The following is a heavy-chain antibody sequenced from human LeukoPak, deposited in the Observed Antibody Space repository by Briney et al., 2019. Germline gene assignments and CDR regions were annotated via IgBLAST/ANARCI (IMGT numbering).Heavy chain of an antibody. Sequence: GGSLRLSCSASGFPFSSYAMHWVRQAPGKGLEYVSAISDSGGSTYYADSVKGRFTISRDNSKNTLYLQMSSLRAEDTAVYFCVRGYSFGPYGMDVWGQGSTVTVSS. CDR3: VRGYSFGPYGMDV. J-gene: IGHJ6*02. V-gene: IGHV3-64D*09. CDR2: ISDSGGST. D-gene: IGHD2-15*01. CDR1: GFPFSSYA.